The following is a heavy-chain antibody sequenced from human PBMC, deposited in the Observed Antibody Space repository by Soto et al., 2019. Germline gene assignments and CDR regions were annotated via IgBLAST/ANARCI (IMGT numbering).Heavy chain of an antibody. CDR1: GFTFSSYG. D-gene: IGHD2-2*01. V-gene: IGHV3-30*18. CDR3: AKELQDIVVVPAAEAFDY. J-gene: IGHJ4*02. Sequence: GGSLRLSCAASGFTFSSYGMHWVRQAPGKGLEWVAVISYDGSNKYYADSVKGRFTISRDNSKNTLYLQMNSLRAEDTAVYYCAKELQDIVVVPAAEAFDYWGQGTLVTVSS. CDR2: ISYDGSNK.